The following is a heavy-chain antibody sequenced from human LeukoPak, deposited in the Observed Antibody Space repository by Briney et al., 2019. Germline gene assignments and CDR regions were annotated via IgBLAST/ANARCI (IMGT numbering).Heavy chain of an antibody. V-gene: IGHV1-8*01. CDR3: ARGHSSWSGISDNDY. CDR2: MNPNSGNT. CDR1: GYTFTSYD. D-gene: IGHD6-13*01. Sequence: ASVKVSCKASGYTFTSYDINWVRQATGQGLEWMGWMNPNSGNTGYAQKFQGRVTMTRNTSISTAYMELNSLRSEDTAVYYCARGHSSWSGISDNDYWGQGTLVTVSS. J-gene: IGHJ4*02.